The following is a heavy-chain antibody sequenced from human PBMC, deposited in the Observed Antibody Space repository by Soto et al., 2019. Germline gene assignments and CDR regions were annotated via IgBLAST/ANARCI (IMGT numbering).Heavy chain of an antibody. CDR3: AKGSTSGLVGAFDI. CDR1: VFTFDDYA. CDR2: ISWNSGSI. V-gene: IGHV3-9*01. J-gene: IGHJ3*02. Sequence: SLRLSCAASVFTFDDYAMHWVRQAPGKGLEWVSGISWNSGSIGYADSVKGRFTISRDNAKNSLYLQMNSLRAEDTALYYCAKGSTSGLVGAFDIWGQGTMVTVSS. D-gene: IGHD3-9*01.